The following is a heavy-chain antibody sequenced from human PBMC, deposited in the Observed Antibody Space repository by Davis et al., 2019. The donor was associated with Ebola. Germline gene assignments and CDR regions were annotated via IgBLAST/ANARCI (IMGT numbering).Heavy chain of an antibody. Sequence: ASVKVSCKASGYTFTSYGISWVRQAPGQGLEWMGWINPKTGGTNYAQKLQGRVTMTRVTSISTAYMDLNRLTSDDTAVYYCARGPECSSISCNYWFDPWGQGTLVTVSS. CDR2: INPKTGGT. CDR1: GYTFTSYG. V-gene: IGHV1-2*02. D-gene: IGHD2-2*01. CDR3: ARGPECSSISCNYWFDP. J-gene: IGHJ5*02.